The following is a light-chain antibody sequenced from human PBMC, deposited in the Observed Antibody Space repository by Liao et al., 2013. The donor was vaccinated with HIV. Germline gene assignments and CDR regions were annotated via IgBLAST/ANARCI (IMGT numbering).Light chain of an antibody. CDR1: GLGDNY. V-gene: IGLV3-1*01. Sequence: SYDLTQPPSVSVSPGQTVTITCSGDGLGDNYVSWYQQRPGQSPVLVIYQDTNRPSGIPARFSGSNSGNTATLTISGTQAMDEADYYCQTWDSNTAVFGTGTKVTVL. CDR3: QTWDSNTAV. J-gene: IGLJ1*01. CDR2: QDT.